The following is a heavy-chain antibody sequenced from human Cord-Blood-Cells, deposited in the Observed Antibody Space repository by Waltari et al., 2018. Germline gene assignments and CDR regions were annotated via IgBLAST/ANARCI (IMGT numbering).Heavy chain of an antibody. CDR1: GFPFSSYG. CDR2: ISYDGSNK. CDR3: ATKRGRYFDY. Sequence: QVQLVESGGGVVQPGRSLSLPCAASGFPFSSYGMHWVRQAPGKGLEWVAVISYDGSNKYYADSVKGRFTISRDNSKNTLYLQMNSLRAEDTAVYYCATKRGRYFDYWGQGTLVTVSS. V-gene: IGHV3-30*03. J-gene: IGHJ4*02.